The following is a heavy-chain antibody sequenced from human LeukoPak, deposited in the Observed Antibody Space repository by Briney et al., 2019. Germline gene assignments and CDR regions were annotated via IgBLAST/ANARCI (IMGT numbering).Heavy chain of an antibody. CDR1: GFTFSSYA. CDR3: ARVSSSGWSVADY. CDR2: IWYDAGNK. Sequence: PGGSLRLSCAASGFTFSSYAMSWVRQAPGKGLEWVAVIWYDAGNKYYADSVKGRFTISRGTSKNTLYLQMNSLRAEDTAVYYCARVSSSGWSVADYWGQGTLVTVSS. V-gene: IGHV3-33*08. D-gene: IGHD6-19*01. J-gene: IGHJ4*02.